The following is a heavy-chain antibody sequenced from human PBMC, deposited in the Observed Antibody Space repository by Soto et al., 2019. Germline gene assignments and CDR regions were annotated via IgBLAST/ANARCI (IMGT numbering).Heavy chain of an antibody. CDR2: IYPGDSDT. V-gene: IGHV5-51*01. CDR1: GYSFTSYW. J-gene: IGHJ6*02. Sequence: EVQLVQSGAEVKKPGESLKISCKGSGYSFTSYWIGWVRQMPGKGLEWMGIIYPGDSDTRYSPSFQGQVTISADKSIITAYLQWSSLKASDTAMYYCTRTSAAGQNYYGMDVWGQGTTVTVSS. D-gene: IGHD6-13*01. CDR3: TRTSAAGQNYYGMDV.